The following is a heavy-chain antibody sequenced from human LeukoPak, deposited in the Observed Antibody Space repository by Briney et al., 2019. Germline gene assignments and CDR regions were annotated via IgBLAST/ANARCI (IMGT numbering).Heavy chain of an antibody. J-gene: IGHJ4*02. Sequence: GGPLRLSCAASGFTVSSNYMSWVRQAPGKGLEWVSIIYSGGNTFYADSVKGRFIISRHNSENTLYLQMNSLRPEDTAVYYCARGGSSWFDYWGQGTLVTVSS. V-gene: IGHV3-53*04. CDR3: ARGGSSWFDY. CDR1: GFTVSSNY. D-gene: IGHD6-13*01. CDR2: IYSGGNT.